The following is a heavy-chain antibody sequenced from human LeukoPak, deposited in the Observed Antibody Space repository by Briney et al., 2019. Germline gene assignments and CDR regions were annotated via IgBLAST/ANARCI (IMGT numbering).Heavy chain of an antibody. Sequence: GGSLRLSCAASGFTFSDYYMSWIRQAPGKGLEWVAVISYDGSNKYYADSVKGRFTISRDNSKNTLYLQMNSLRAEDTAVYYCARDRVVGKSVFGAFDIWGQGTMVTVSS. J-gene: IGHJ3*02. V-gene: IGHV3-30-3*01. CDR2: ISYDGSNK. CDR3: ARDRVVGKSVFGAFDI. CDR1: GFTFSDYY. D-gene: IGHD2-15*01.